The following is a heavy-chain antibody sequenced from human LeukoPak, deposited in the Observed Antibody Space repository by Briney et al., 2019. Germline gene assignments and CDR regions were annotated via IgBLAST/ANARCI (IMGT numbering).Heavy chain of an antibody. J-gene: IGHJ4*02. CDR3: AREGTYYFDY. CDR2: IYYSGST. Sequence: KPSETLSLTCTVSGGSISSGGYYWSWIRQHPGKGLEWIGYIYYSGSTCYNPSLKSRVTISVDTSKNQFSLKLSSVTAADTAVYYCAREGTYYFDYWGQGTLVTVSS. D-gene: IGHD3/OR15-3a*01. CDR1: GGSISSGGYY. V-gene: IGHV4-31*03.